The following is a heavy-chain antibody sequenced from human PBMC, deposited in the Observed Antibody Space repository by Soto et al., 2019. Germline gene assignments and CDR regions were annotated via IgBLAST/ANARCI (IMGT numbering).Heavy chain of an antibody. Sequence: GGSLRLSCAASGFTFSSYWMSWVRQAPGKGLEWVANIKQDGSEKYYVDSVKGRFTISRDNAKNSLYLQMNSLRAEDTAVYYCARDLQYYYDSSGGDDYWGQGTLVTVSS. CDR2: IKQDGSEK. D-gene: IGHD3-22*01. CDR1: GFTFSSYW. J-gene: IGHJ4*02. V-gene: IGHV3-7*03. CDR3: ARDLQYYYDSSGGDDY.